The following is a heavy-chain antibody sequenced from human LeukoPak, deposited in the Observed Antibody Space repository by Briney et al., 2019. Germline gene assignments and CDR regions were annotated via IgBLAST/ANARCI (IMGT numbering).Heavy chain of an antibody. CDR1: GGSISSYY. V-gene: IGHV4-59*01. CDR3: ARHLVSKSRHNYFDS. CDR2: IYYSGST. D-gene: IGHD3-9*01. J-gene: IGHJ4*02. Sequence: PSETLSLTCTVSGGSISSYYWSWIRQPPGEGLEWIGYIYYSGSTNYNPSLKSRVTISVDTSKNQFSLKLSSVTAADTAVYYCARHLVSKSRHNYFDSWGQGSLVTLSS.